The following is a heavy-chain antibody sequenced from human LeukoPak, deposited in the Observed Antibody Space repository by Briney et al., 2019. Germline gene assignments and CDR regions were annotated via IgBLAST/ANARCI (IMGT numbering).Heavy chain of an antibody. J-gene: IGHJ4*02. CDR2: ISGSGGST. CDR3: ARLRYFDWLLFFDY. V-gene: IGHV3-23*01. Sequence: GGSLRLSCAASGFTFSSYAMSWVRQAPGKGLEWVSAISGSGGSTYYADSVKGRFTISRDNSKNTLYLQMNSLRAEDMAVYYCARLRYFDWLLFFDYWGQGTLVTVSS. CDR1: GFTFSSYA. D-gene: IGHD3-9*01.